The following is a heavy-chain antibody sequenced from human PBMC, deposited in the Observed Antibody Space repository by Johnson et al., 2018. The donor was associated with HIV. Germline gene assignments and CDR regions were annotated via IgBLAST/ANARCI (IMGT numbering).Heavy chain of an antibody. CDR1: DSMFSSYG. Sequence: QVQLVESGGGVVQPGASLRLSCAASDSMFSSYGIHWVRQAPGKGLEWVAIISYDGYKTYYGHSVKGRFTISRDNSRNTMYLQMNSLRAEDTAVYYCATDIRRWFRELYAFHIWGQGTMVRVSS. D-gene: IGHD3-10*01. CDR2: ISYDGYKT. V-gene: IGHV3-30*03. J-gene: IGHJ3*02. CDR3: ATDIRRWFRELYAFHI.